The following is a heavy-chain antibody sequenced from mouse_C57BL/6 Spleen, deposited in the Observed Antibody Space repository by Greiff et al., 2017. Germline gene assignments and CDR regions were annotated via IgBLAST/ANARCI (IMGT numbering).Heavy chain of an antibody. CDR2: IYPGDGDT. J-gene: IGHJ3*01. Sequence: VQLQQSGPELVKPGASVKISCKASGYAFSSSWMNWVKQRPGKGLEWIGRIYPGDGDTNYNGKFKGKATLTADKSSSTAYMQLSSLTSEDSAVYFCASPPYFSGFAYWGQGTRVTVSA. CDR3: ASPPYFSGFAY. V-gene: IGHV1-82*01. CDR1: GYAFSSSW.